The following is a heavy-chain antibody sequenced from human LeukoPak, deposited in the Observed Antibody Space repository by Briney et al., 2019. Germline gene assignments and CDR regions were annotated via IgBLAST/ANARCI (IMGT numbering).Heavy chain of an antibody. CDR1: GGSFSGYY. Sequence: ASETLSLTCAVYGGSFSGYYWSWIRQPPGKGLEWIGEINHSGSTNYNPSLKSRVTISVDTSKNQFSLKLSSVTVADTAVYYCAREFRPSMFDYWGQGTLVTVSS. CDR2: INHSGST. D-gene: IGHD3-10*01. J-gene: IGHJ4*02. CDR3: AREFRPSMFDY. V-gene: IGHV4-34*01.